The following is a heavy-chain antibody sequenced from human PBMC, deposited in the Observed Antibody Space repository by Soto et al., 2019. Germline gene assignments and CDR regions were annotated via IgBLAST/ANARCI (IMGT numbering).Heavy chain of an antibody. CDR1: GYTFTSYG. Sequence: ASVKVSCKASGYTFTSYGISWVRQAPGQGLEWMGWISAYNGNTNYAQKLQGRVTMTTDTSTSTAYMELRSLRSDDTAVYYCAMLVATGWISYYYYYMDVWGKGTTVTVSS. J-gene: IGHJ6*03. D-gene: IGHD5-12*01. CDR3: AMLVATGWISYYYYYMDV. V-gene: IGHV1-18*01. CDR2: ISAYNGNT.